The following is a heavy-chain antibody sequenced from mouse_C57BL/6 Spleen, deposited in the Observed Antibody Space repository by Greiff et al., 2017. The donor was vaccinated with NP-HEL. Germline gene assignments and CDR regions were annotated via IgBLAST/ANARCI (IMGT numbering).Heavy chain of an antibody. CDR1: GYTFTSYW. Sequence: QVQLQQPGAELVRPGSSVKLSCKASGYTFTSYWMHWVKQRPIQGLEWIGNIDPSDSETHYNQKFKDKATLTVDKSSSTAYMQLSSLTSEDSAVYYCARSPRRGYFDYWGQGTTLTVSS. CDR3: ARSPRRGYFDY. CDR2: IDPSDSET. V-gene: IGHV1-52*01. J-gene: IGHJ2*01.